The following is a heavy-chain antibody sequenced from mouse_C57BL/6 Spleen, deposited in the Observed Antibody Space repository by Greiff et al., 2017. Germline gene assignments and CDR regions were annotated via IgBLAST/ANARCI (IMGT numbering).Heavy chain of an antibody. CDR1: GYTFTDYE. V-gene: IGHV1-15*01. CDR3: TRGTMVATVDYFDN. D-gene: IGHD2-2*01. J-gene: IGHJ2*01. CDR2: IDPETGGT. Sequence: QVQLKQSGAELVRPGASVTLSCKASGYTFTDYEMHWVKQTPVHGLDWIGAIDPETGGTAYNQTFKANAILTADKTSSTAYMELRILTSEVSAVYYCTRGTMVATVDYFDNWGPGTTLTVSS.